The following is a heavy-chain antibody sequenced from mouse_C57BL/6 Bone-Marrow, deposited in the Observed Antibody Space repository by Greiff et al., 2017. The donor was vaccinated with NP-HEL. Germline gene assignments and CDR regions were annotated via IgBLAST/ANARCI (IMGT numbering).Heavy chain of an antibody. CDR2: IDPENGDT. CDR1: GFNIKDDY. Sequence: EVQLQQSGAELVRPGASVTLSCTASGFNIKDDYLHWVKQRPEQGLEWIGWIDPENGDTEYASKFQGKATITADTSSNTAYLQLSSLTSEDTAVYYCTTEVAKDYWGQGTTLTVSS. D-gene: IGHD1-1*01. V-gene: IGHV14-4*01. J-gene: IGHJ2*01. CDR3: TTEVAKDY.